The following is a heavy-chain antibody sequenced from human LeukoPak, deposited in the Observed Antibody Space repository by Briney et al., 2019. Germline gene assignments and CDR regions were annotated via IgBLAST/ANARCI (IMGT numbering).Heavy chain of an antibody. V-gene: IGHV4-4*09. CDR1: GVSISSYY. CDR2: IYTSGST. Sequence: SETLSLTCTASGVSISSYYWSWIRQPPGKGLEWMGNIYTSGSTNYNPSLNSRVTISVDTSKNQFSLKLSSVPAADTAVYYCARHSGGYYYYYYYIDVWGKGTTVRVSS. CDR3: ARHSGGYYYYYYYIDV. J-gene: IGHJ6*03. D-gene: IGHD2-15*01.